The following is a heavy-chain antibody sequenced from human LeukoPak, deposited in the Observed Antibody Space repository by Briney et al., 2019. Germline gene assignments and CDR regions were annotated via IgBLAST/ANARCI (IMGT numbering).Heavy chain of an antibody. CDR2: IYYSGST. V-gene: IGHV4-39*07. Sequence: PSETLSLTCTVSGGSISSTNYYWGWIRQPPGKGLEWIGNIYYSGSTYYNPSLRSRVTMSVDTSKNQFSLKLSSVTAADTAVYYCATGPVAAAGRPPSEYFQHWGQGTLVTVSS. CDR1: GGSISSTNYY. D-gene: IGHD6-13*01. J-gene: IGHJ1*01. CDR3: ATGPVAAAGRPPSEYFQH.